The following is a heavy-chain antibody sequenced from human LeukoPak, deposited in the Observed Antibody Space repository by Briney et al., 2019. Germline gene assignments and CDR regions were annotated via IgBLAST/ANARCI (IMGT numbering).Heavy chain of an antibody. CDR1: GFTFSSYG. J-gene: IGHJ5*02. Sequence: GGSLRLSCVASGFTFSSYGMRWVRQAPGKGLEWVAVISYDGSNKYYADSVKGRFTISRDNSKNTLYLQMNSLRAEDTAVYYCAKAAGDWFDPWGQGTLVTVSS. D-gene: IGHD6-19*01. CDR2: ISYDGSNK. CDR3: AKAAGDWFDP. V-gene: IGHV3-30*18.